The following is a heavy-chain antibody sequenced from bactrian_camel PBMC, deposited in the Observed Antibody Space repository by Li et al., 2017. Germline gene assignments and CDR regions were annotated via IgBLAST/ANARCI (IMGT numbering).Heavy chain of an antibody. CDR2: IDTDGTT. D-gene: IGHD4*01. Sequence: VQLVESGGDSVQAGGTLRLSCVASGHTDSIDSLITMGWLRQAPGKEREGVGAIDTDGTTKYEDSVKGRFTISKDNTRSTLYLQMDSLEPEDTATYYCAGVERERLCRWTEFSYWGQGTQVTVS. J-gene: IGHJ4*01. CDR1: GHTDSIDSLIT. CDR3: AGVERERLCRWTEFSY. V-gene: IGHV3S53*01.